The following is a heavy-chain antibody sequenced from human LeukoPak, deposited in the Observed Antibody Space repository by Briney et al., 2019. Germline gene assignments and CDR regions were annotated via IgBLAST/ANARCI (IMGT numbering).Heavy chain of an antibody. V-gene: IGHV1-18*01. CDR2: ISAYNGNT. CDR3: ARDWHRWTAMYYYYYMDV. Sequence: ASVKVSCKASGYTFTSYGISWVRQAPGQGLEWMGWISAYNGNTNYAQKLQGRVTMTTDTSTSTAYMELRSLRCDDTDVYYCARDWHRWTAMYYYYYMDVWGKETTVTVSS. J-gene: IGHJ6*03. D-gene: IGHD5-18*01. CDR1: GYTFTSYG.